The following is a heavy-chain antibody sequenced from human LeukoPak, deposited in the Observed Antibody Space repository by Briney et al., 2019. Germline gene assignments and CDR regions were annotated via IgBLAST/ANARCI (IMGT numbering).Heavy chain of an antibody. V-gene: IGHV3-64*01. CDR3: ARSYCSSTSCHRIAIDY. CDR2: ISSNGGST. D-gene: IGHD2-2*01. Sequence: QPGGSLRLSCAASGFTFISYAMHWVRQAPGKGLEYVSAISSNGGSTYYANSVKGRFTISRDNSKNTLYLQMGSLRAEDMAVYYCARSYCSSTSCHRIAIDYWGQGTLVTVSS. CDR1: GFTFISYA. J-gene: IGHJ4*02.